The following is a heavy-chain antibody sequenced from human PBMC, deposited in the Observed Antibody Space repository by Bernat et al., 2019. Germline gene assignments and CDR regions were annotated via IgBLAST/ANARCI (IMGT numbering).Heavy chain of an antibody. V-gene: IGHV4-30-4*01. CDR3: ARESDYYGSGSYSNWFDP. CDR2: IYYSGST. D-gene: IGHD3-10*01. CDR1: GGSISSGDYY. J-gene: IGHJ5*02. Sequence: QVQLQESGPGLVKPSQTLSLTCTVSGGSISSGDYYWSWIRQPPGKGLEWIGYIYYSGSTYYNPSLKSRVTISVDTSKNQFSLKLSSVTAADTAVYYCARESDYYGSGSYSNWFDPWGQGTLVTVSS.